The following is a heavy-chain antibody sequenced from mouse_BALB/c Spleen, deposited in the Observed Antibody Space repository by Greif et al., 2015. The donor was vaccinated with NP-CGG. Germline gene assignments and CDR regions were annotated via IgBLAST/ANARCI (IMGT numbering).Heavy chain of an antibody. Sequence: VQLQQSGAELVKPGASVKLSCTASGFNIKDTYMHWVKQRPEQGLEWIGRIDPANGNTKYDPKFQGKATITADTSSNTAYLQLSSLTSEDTAVYYCAREGVTTVVATADYWGQDTTLTVSS. V-gene: IGHV14-3*02. J-gene: IGHJ2*01. CDR3: AREGVTTVVATADY. D-gene: IGHD1-1*01. CDR1: GFNIKDTY. CDR2: IDPANGNT.